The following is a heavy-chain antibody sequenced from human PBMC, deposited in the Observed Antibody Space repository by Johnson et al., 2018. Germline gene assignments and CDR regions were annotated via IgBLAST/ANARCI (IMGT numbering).Heavy chain of an antibody. V-gene: IGHV3-21*01. CDR3: AKDKSYYDSSYGRDV. J-gene: IGHJ6*02. CDR1: GFAFSNYN. D-gene: IGHD3-22*01. CDR2: ISSGSSHI. Sequence: EVQLLESGGGLVKPGGSLRLSCAVSGFAFSNYNMNWVRQAPGKGLEWVSYISSGSSHIHYVDSVKGRFTIPRDNAKNSLYLQMDSRRAEDTAMYYCAKDKSYYDSSYGRDVWGQGTTVTVSS.